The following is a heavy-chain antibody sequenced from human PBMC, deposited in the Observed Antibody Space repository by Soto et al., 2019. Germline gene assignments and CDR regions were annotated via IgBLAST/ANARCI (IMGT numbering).Heavy chain of an antibody. CDR3: ARTSHKNYGSNLDY. Sequence: SETLSLTCTVSGGSISSGGYYWSWIRQHPGKGLEWIGYIYYSGSTYYNPSLKSRVTISVDTSKNQFSLKLSSVTAADTAVYYCARTSHKNYGSNLDYWGQGTLVTVSS. J-gene: IGHJ4*02. CDR1: GGSISSGGYY. V-gene: IGHV4-31*03. D-gene: IGHD4-17*01. CDR2: IYYSGST.